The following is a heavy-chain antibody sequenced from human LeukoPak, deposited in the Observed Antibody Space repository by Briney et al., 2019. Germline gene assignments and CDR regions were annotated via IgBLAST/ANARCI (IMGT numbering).Heavy chain of an antibody. J-gene: IGHJ4*02. CDR3: AKDSGGGHYFDY. CDR2: ISSSSSYI. CDR1: GFTFSSYS. V-gene: IGHV3-21*01. Sequence: GGSLRLSCAASGFTFSSYSMNWVRQAPGKGLEWVSSISSSSSYIYYADSVKGRFTISRDNAKNSLYLQMNSLRAEDTAVYYCAKDSGGGHYFDYWGQGTLVTVSS. D-gene: IGHD3-10*01.